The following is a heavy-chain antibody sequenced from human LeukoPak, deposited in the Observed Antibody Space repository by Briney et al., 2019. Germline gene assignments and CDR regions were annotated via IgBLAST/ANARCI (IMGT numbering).Heavy chain of an antibody. CDR1: GGSISSYY. Sequence: SQTLSLTCTVSGGSISSYYWSWIRQPPGKGLEWIGYIYYSGSTNYNPSLKSRVTISVDTSKNQFSLKLSSVTAADTAVYYCARLTTVVDYWGQGTLVTVSS. CDR3: ARLTTVVDY. CDR2: IYYSGST. D-gene: IGHD4-23*01. V-gene: IGHV4-59*01. J-gene: IGHJ4*02.